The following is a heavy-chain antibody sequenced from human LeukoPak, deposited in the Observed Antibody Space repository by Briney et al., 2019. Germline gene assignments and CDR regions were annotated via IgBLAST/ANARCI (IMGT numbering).Heavy chain of an antibody. J-gene: IGHJ4*02. CDR2: INAYNGNT. D-gene: IGHD1-26*01. V-gene: IGHV1-18*01. CDR3: ARGEKPYDY. CDR1: GYTSTYYV. Sequence: ASVKVSCKTSGYTSTYYVISWVRQAPGQGLEWMSWINAYNGNTNDAQKFQGRVTMTTDTSTSTAYMELRSLRSDDTAVYYCARGEKPYDYWGQGTLVSVSS.